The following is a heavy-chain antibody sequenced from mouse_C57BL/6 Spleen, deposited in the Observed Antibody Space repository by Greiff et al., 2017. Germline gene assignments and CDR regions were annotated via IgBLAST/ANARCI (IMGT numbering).Heavy chain of an antibody. D-gene: IGHD4-1*01. J-gene: IGHJ2*01. Sequence: QVQLQQPGAELVMPGASVQLSCKASGYSFSSYWMPWVKPRPGQGLEWIGEIDPSDSYTYYNQKFKGKSTLTVDKATSTAYMQLSSLTSEDSAVYYCARRGDWGGYFDYWGQGTTLTVSS. CDR3: ARRGDWGGYFDY. CDR2: IDPSDSYT. V-gene: IGHV1-69*01. CDR1: GYSFSSYW.